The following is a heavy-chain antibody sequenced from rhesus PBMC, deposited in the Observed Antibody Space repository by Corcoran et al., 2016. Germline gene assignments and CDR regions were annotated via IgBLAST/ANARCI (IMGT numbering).Heavy chain of an antibody. CDR3: AAISSSRFNSLDV. Sequence: QVQLQESGPGLVKPSETLSLTCAVSGYSISSGYYWSCIRQPPGKGLEWIGYNTYRGSTNYNASLKSRVTISRDTSKNQFSLKLSSVTAADTAVYYCAAISSSRFNSLDVWGRGVLVTVSS. CDR2: NTYRGST. D-gene: IGHD3-40*01. J-gene: IGHJ5-2*02. CDR1: GYSISSGYY. V-gene: IGHV4-122*02.